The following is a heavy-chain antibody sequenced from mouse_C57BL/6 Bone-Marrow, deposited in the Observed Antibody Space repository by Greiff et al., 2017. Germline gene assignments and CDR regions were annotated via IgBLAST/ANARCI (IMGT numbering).Heavy chain of an antibody. D-gene: IGHD1-1*01. CDR2: INPYNGGT. CDR1: GYTFTDYY. J-gene: IGHJ4*01. V-gene: IGHV1-19*01. Sequence: EVKLLEPGPVLVKPGASVKMSCKASGYTFTDYYMNWVKQSPGQSLEWIGVINPYNGGTSYNQKFKGKATLTVDKSSSTAYMQLNSLTSEDSAVXYGAKRSPITTVVTTDYYAMDYWGQGTSVTVSS. CDR3: AKRSPITTVVTTDYYAMDY.